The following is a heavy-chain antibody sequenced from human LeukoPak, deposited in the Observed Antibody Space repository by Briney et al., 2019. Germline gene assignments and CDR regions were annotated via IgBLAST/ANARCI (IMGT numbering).Heavy chain of an antibody. Sequence: GGSLRLSCAASGFTFSSHTMNWVRQAPGKGLEWVSSISSSSSYIYYADSVKGRFTTSRDKAKNSLYLQMNSLRAEDTAIYYCAREGMVATFDYWGQGTLVTVSS. V-gene: IGHV3-21*01. CDR1: GFTFSSHT. CDR2: ISSSSSYI. J-gene: IGHJ4*02. D-gene: IGHD5-12*01. CDR3: AREGMVATFDY.